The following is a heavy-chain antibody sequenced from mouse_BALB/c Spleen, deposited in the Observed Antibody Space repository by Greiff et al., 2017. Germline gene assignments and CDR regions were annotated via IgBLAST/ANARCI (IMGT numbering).Heavy chain of an antibody. CDR3: AREDYYGSSPAWFAY. Sequence: QVQLQQSGPGLVAPSQSLSITCTVSGFSLTSYGVHWVRQPPGKGLEWLGVIWAGGSTNYNSALMSRLSISKDNSKSQVFLKMNSLQTDDTAMYYCAREDYYGSSPAWFAYWGQGTLVTVSA. D-gene: IGHD1-1*01. CDR1: GFSLTSYG. CDR2: IWAGGST. V-gene: IGHV2-9*02. J-gene: IGHJ3*01.